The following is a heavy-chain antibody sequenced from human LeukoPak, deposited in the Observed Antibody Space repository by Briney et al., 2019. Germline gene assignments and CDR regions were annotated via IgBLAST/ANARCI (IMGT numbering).Heavy chain of an antibody. V-gene: IGHV1-18*01. Sequence: ASVTVSCKASGYSFISYGITWVRQAPGQGLEWMGWISAYNGNTNYAQKLQGRVTMTTDTSTNTAYMELRSLRSDDTAVYYCASVLTVTTRGAFDIWGQGTMVTVSS. J-gene: IGHJ3*02. CDR2: ISAYNGNT. CDR3: ASVLTVTTRGAFDI. CDR1: GYSFISYG. D-gene: IGHD4-17*01.